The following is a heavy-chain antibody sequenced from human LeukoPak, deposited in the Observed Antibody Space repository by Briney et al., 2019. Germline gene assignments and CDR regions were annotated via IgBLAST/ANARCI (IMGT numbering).Heavy chain of an antibody. CDR3: VRGALYDYVWGSYRPLDY. Sequence: PGGSLRLSCAASGFTFSSDWMSWVRQAPGKGLEWVANIKQDGSEKYYVDSVKGRSTISRDNAKNSLYLQMNSLRAEDTAVYYCVRGALYDYVWGSYRPLDYWGQGTLVTVSS. CDR2: IKQDGSEK. J-gene: IGHJ4*02. D-gene: IGHD3-16*02. CDR1: GFTFSSDW. V-gene: IGHV3-7*01.